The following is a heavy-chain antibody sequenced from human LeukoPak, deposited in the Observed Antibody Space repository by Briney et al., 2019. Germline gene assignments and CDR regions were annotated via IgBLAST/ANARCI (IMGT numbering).Heavy chain of an antibody. J-gene: IGHJ6*02. V-gene: IGHV3-21*01. CDR2: ISTSSSHI. CDR1: GFTFRSYS. Sequence: GGSLRLSCAAPGFTFRSYSMNWVRQAPGMGLEWVSSISTSSSHIYYADSVEGRFTISRDNAKNSLYLQMNSLRAEDTAVYYCVRSYYGMDVWGQGTTVSVSS. CDR3: VRSYYGMDV.